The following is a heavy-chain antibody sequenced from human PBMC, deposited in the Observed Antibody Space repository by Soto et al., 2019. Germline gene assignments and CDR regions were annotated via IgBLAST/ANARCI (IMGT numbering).Heavy chain of an antibody. V-gene: IGHV5-51*01. CDR3: ARLGGERHFRYYFAV. CDR1: GYSFDTYY. CDR2: IYPGDSDT. Sequence: GESLKISCKGSGYSFDTYYIAWVRHLPGKGLEWMGLIYPGDSDTRYSPSFQGQVTISADKSNGIAYLQWNSLQASDTGIYYCARLGGERHFRYYFAVWSQGTPVTGSS. D-gene: IGHD1-26*01. J-gene: IGHJ4*02.